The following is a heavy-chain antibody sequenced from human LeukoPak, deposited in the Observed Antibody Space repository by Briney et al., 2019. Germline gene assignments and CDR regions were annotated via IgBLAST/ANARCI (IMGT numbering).Heavy chain of an antibody. J-gene: IGHJ4*02. V-gene: IGHV4-31*03. CDR3: ARVFYSSGYPSFDY. Sequence: SETLSLTCTVSGGSISSGGYYWSWIRQHPGKGLEWIGYIYYSGSTYYNPSLKSRVTISVDTSKNQFSLKLSSVTAADAAVYYCARVFYSSGYPSFDYWGQGTLVTVSS. D-gene: IGHD3-22*01. CDR1: GGSISSGGYY. CDR2: IYYSGST.